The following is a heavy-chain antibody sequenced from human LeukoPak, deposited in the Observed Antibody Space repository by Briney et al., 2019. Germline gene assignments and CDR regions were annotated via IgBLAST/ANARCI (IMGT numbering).Heavy chain of an antibody. J-gene: IGHJ5*02. V-gene: IGHV1-69*01. D-gene: IGHD3-10*01. CDR1: GGTFSSYA. Sequence: ASVKVSCKAPGGTFSSYAISWVRQAPGQGLERMGGIIPIFGTANYAQKFQGRVTITADESTSTAYVELSSLRSEDTAVYYCAREMVRGVVSPLNWFDPWGQGTLVTVSS. CDR2: IIPIFGTA. CDR3: AREMVRGVVSPLNWFDP.